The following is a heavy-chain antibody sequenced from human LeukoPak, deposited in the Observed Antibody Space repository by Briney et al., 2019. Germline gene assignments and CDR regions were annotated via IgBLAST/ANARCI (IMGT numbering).Heavy chain of an antibody. J-gene: IGHJ4*02. Sequence: SETLSLTCSVSGGSISSSTYSWGWIRQPPGKGLEWIGSIYFSGSTYFNPSLKSRVTISVDTSRNQFSLKLSSVTAADTALYYCARDLEGHFGGFYFDYWGQGTLVTVSS. CDR1: GGSISSSTYS. D-gene: IGHD2-21*01. CDR3: ARDLEGHFGGFYFDY. CDR2: IYFSGST. V-gene: IGHV4-39*07.